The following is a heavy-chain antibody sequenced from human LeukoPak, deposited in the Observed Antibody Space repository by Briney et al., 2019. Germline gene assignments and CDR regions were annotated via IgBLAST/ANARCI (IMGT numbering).Heavy chain of an antibody. V-gene: IGHV1-18*01. Sequence: ASVKVSCKASGYTFTSYGISWVRQAPGQGLEWMGWISAYNGTTNYAQKLQGRFTMTTHTSTSTPYMQLRSLRSDDTAVYYCAREPYCSGGSCYSDYWGQGTLVTVSS. J-gene: IGHJ4*02. CDR3: AREPYCSGGSCYSDY. CDR1: GYTFTSYG. CDR2: ISAYNGTT. D-gene: IGHD2-15*01.